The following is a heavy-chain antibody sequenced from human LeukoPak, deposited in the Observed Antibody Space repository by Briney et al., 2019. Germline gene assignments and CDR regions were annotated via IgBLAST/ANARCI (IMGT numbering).Heavy chain of an antibody. CDR1: GGTFSSYA. CDR3: AMGYCSSTRCLTGDYYYYHYMDV. CDR2: MIPIFGTA. V-gene: IGHV1-69*13. D-gene: IGHD2-2*01. Sequence: SVKVSCKASGGTFSSYAISWVRQAPGQGLEWMGGMIPIFGTANYAQKFQGRVTITADESTSTAYMELSSLRSEDTAVYYCAMGYCSSTRCLTGDYYYYHYMDVWGKGTTVTVSS. J-gene: IGHJ6*03.